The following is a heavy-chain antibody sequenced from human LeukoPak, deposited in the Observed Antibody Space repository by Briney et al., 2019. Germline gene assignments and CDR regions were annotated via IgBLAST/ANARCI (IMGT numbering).Heavy chain of an antibody. D-gene: IGHD1-26*01. V-gene: IGHV4-39*01. J-gene: IGHJ4*02. CDR3: ARGLKQLTGAIWRPATYYFDY. CDR2: IYYSGST. CDR1: GDSISSSSYY. Sequence: PSETLSLTCTVSGDSISSSSYYWGWIRQPPGKGLEWIGSIYYSGSTYYNPSLKSRVTISVDTSKNQFSLKLSSVTAADTAVYYCARGLKQLTGAIWRPATYYFDYWGQGTLVTVSS.